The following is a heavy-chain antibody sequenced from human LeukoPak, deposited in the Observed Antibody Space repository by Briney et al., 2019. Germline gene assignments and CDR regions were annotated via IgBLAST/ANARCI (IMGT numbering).Heavy chain of an antibody. Sequence: GGSLRLSCAASGFTFSSYCMHWVRQAPGKGLEWVAVIWYDGSKKYYADSVKGRFTISRDNSKNTLYLKMNSLRAADTDVYYCVRGLGAIVVVEGLDVWGQGTTVTV. D-gene: IGHD2-2*01. CDR1: GFTFSSYC. V-gene: IGHV3-33*01. CDR3: VRGLGAIVVVEGLDV. CDR2: IWYDGSKK. J-gene: IGHJ6*02.